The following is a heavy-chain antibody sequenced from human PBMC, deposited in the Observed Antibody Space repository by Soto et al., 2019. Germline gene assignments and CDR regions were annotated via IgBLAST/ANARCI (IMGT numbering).Heavy chain of an antibody. Sequence: QVQLVESGGGLVKPGGSLRLSCAASGFTFSDYYMSWIRQAPGKGLEWVSYISGSGSTIYYADSVKGRFTISRDNAKNSLHQKKNRRTAEDTVVYYCGSVVAASHFYYYMDVWGKGTTVTVSS. CDR3: GSVVAASHFYYYMDV. CDR1: GFTFSDYY. D-gene: IGHD2-15*01. CDR2: ISGSGSTI. J-gene: IGHJ6*03. V-gene: IGHV3-11*01.